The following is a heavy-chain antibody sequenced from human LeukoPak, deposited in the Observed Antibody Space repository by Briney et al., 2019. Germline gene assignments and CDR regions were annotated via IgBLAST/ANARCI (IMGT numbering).Heavy chain of an antibody. D-gene: IGHD3-10*01. V-gene: IGHV1-69*05. CDR1: GGTFSSYA. J-gene: IGHJ4*02. Sequence: SVKVSCKASGGTFSSYAISWVRQAPGQGLEWMGGIIPIFGTANYAQKFQGRVTMTTDTSTSTAYMELRSLRSDDTAVYYCARDPTYYYGSGSYRPPDYWGQGTLVTVSS. CDR2: IIPIFGTA. CDR3: ARDPTYYYGSGSYRPPDY.